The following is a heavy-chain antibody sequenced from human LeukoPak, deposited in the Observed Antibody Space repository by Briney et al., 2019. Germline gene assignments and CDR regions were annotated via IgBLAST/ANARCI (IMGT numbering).Heavy chain of an antibody. V-gene: IGHV1-24*01. CDR1: IYTLTELS. Sequence: ASVKVSCKVSIYTLTELSMHWVRQAPGKGLEWMGGLDPEDGEIIYAQKFQGRLTMTEDTSTDTAYMELSSLTSEDTAVYYCAVLPRGGAYYLVYWGQGALVTVSS. CDR3: AVLPRGGAYYLVY. D-gene: IGHD2-21*01. CDR2: LDPEDGEI. J-gene: IGHJ4*02.